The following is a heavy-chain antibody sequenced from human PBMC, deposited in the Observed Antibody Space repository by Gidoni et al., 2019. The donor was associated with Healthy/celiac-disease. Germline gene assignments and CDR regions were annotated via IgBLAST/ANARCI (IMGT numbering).Heavy chain of an antibody. CDR2: IWYDGSNK. Sequence: QVQLVESGGGVVQPGRSLRLSCAASGFTFSSSGMHWVRQAPGKGLGWVAVIWYDGSNKYYADSVKGRFTISRDNSKNTLYLQMNSLRAEDTAVYYCARDSDYYDSSGHFDYWGQGTLVTVSS. V-gene: IGHV3-33*01. J-gene: IGHJ4*02. D-gene: IGHD3-22*01. CDR3: ARDSDYYDSSGHFDY. CDR1: GFTFSSSG.